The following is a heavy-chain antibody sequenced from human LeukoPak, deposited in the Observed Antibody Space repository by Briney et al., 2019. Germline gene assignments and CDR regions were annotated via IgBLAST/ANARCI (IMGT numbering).Heavy chain of an antibody. CDR2: IKQDGSEK. CDR3: ARASYYDFWSGYYQDYYYYMDV. CDR1: GFTFSSYW. D-gene: IGHD3-3*01. V-gene: IGHV3-7*01. Sequence: GGSLRLPCAASGFTFSSYWMSWVRQAPGKGLEWVANIKQDGSEKYYVDSVKGRFTISRDNAKNSLYLQMNSLRAEDTAVYYCARASYYDFWSGYYQDYYYYMDVWGKGTTVTVSS. J-gene: IGHJ6*03.